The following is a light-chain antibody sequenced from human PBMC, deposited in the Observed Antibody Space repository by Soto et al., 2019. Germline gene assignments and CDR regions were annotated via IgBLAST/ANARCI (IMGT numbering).Light chain of an antibody. CDR1: QSVSSAL. CDR2: RAS. V-gene: IGKV3-20*01. Sequence: EIVLTQSPDTLSLSPGERATLSCRASQSVSSALLAWYQQKPSQAPRLLIYRASTRPTGIPDRFTGSGSVTDFKLAISRLEPEYLAVYYCQAYESSPLHFGGGTKVEIK. J-gene: IGKJ4*01. CDR3: QAYESSPLH.